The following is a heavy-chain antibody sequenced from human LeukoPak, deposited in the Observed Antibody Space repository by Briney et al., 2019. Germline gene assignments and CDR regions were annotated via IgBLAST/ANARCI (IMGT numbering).Heavy chain of an antibody. CDR2: IIPIFGTA. CDR3: ARDVLTGPDYYYYGMDV. J-gene: IGHJ6*02. D-gene: IGHD3-10*01. Sequence: SVKVSCKASGGTFSSYAISWVRQAPGQGLEWMGGIIPIFGTANYAQKFQGRVTITADESTSTAYMELSSLRSEDTAVHYCARDVLTGPDYYYYGMDVWGQGTTVTVSS. V-gene: IGHV1-69*01. CDR1: GGTFSSYA.